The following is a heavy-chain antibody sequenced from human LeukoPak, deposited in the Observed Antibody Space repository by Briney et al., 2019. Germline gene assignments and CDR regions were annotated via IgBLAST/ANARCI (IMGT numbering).Heavy chain of an antibody. D-gene: IGHD2-15*01. Sequence: PGGSLRLSCAASGFTFSRYEMNWVRQAPGKGLEWVSYISSSGSNIYYADSVKGRFTISRDNAKNSLYLQMNSLRAEDTAVYYCARGWTSDSFDYWGQGTLVTVSS. CDR1: GFTFSRYE. CDR2: ISSSGSNI. CDR3: ARGWTSDSFDY. V-gene: IGHV3-48*03. J-gene: IGHJ4*02.